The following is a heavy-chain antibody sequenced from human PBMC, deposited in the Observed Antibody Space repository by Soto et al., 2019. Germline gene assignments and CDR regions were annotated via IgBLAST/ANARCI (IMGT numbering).Heavy chain of an antibody. CDR1: GYTFTSYA. Sequence: ASVKVSCKASGYTFTSYAMHWVRQAPGQRLEWMGWINAGNGNTKYSQKFQGRVTITRDTSASTAYMELSSLRSEDTAVYYCARGGHQLLFDWFDPWGQGTLVTVS. J-gene: IGHJ5*02. CDR3: ARGGHQLLFDWFDP. D-gene: IGHD2-2*01. CDR2: INAGNGNT. V-gene: IGHV1-3*01.